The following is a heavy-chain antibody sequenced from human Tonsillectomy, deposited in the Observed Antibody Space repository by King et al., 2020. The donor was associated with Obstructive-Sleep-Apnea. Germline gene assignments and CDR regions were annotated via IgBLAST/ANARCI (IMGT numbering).Heavy chain of an antibody. CDR2: ISGSGDST. Sequence: VQLLESGGGLVQPGGSLRLSCATSGFHFSAYAMSWVRQAPGKGLEWVSAISGSGDSTYYADSVKGRFTISSDNSYDTVYLQMNSLRGDDTAVYYCAKDSILGAYFDYWGQGTLVTVSS. V-gene: IGHV3-23*01. D-gene: IGHD3-16*01. J-gene: IGHJ4*02. CDR3: AKDSILGAYFDY. CDR1: GFHFSAYA.